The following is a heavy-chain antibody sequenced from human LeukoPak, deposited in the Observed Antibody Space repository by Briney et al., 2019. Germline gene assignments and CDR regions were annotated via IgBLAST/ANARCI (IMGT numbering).Heavy chain of an antibody. Sequence: PSETLSLTCTVSGGSISSYYWSWIRQPPGKGLEWIGYIYYSGSTNYNPSLKSRVTISVDTSKNQFSLKLSFVTAADTAVYYCARSDVATYTFDYWGQGTLVTVSS. CDR2: IYYSGST. J-gene: IGHJ4*02. CDR1: GGSISSYY. V-gene: IGHV4-59*08. D-gene: IGHD5-12*01. CDR3: ARSDVATYTFDY.